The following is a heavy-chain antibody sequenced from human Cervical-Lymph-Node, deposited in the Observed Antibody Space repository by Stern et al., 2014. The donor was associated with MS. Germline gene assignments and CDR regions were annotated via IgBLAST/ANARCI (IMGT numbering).Heavy chain of an antibody. Sequence: QVQLVQSGGGVVQPGMSLRLSCAASAFTFSGYGMHWVRQAPGKGLEWVAVGSYDGSVKYYSDSVQGRFTISRDNSRNTVYLQMNGLRAEDTAVYYCAKDQGDYFYVKSHGLDVWGQGTTVTVSS. CDR1: AFTFSGYG. J-gene: IGHJ6*02. CDR2: GSYDGSVK. D-gene: IGHD3-10*02. V-gene: IGHV3-30*18. CDR3: AKDQGDYFYVKSHGLDV.